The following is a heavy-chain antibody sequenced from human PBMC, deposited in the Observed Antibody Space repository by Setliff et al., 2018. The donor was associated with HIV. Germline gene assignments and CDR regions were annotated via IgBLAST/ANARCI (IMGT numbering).Heavy chain of an antibody. J-gene: IGHJ3*02. D-gene: IGHD6-6*01. Sequence: SETLSLTCTVSGGSISNSDFYWGWIRQSPGKGLEWIGSIYYRGATYYNPTLQSRVTISIDTSKNQFSLKLSSVTAADTAVYYCARGPDSWSSHVFDMWGQGTMVTVSS. CDR3: ARGPDSWSSHVFDM. V-gene: IGHV4-39*07. CDR2: IYYRGAT. CDR1: GGSISNSDFY.